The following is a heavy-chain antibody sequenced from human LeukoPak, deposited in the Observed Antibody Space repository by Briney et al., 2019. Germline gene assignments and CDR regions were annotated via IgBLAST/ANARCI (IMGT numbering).Heavy chain of an antibody. D-gene: IGHD3-16*01. J-gene: IGHJ4*02. Sequence: GASVKVSCKASGYTFTSYGISWVRQAPGQGLEWMGWISACNGNTDYAQSLQGRVTMTIDTSTSTVYMELRSLRSDDTAVYYCARDVGRSYDLDSWGQGTLVTVSS. CDR3: ARDVGRSYDLDS. CDR1: GYTFTSYG. V-gene: IGHV1-18*01. CDR2: ISACNGNT.